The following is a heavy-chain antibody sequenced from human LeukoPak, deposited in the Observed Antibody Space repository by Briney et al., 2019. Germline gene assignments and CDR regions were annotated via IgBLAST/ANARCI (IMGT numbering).Heavy chain of an antibody. V-gene: IGHV4-59*12. CDR3: ARDRGYSYGYRFDP. J-gene: IGHJ5*02. Sequence: SETLSLTCTVSGGSISSYYWRWIRQPPGKGLEWMGYIYYSGSTNYNPSLKSRVTISVDTSKNQFSLKLSSVTAADTAVYYCARDRGYSYGYRFDPWGQGTLVTVSS. D-gene: IGHD5-18*01. CDR2: IYYSGST. CDR1: GGSISSYY.